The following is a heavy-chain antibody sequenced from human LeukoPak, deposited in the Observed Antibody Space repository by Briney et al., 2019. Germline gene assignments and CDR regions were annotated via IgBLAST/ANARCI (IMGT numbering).Heavy chain of an antibody. CDR1: GFTFSSYA. CDR2: ISYDGSNK. CDR3: ARVRGSGFDY. J-gene: IGHJ4*02. Sequence: GRSLRLSCAASGFTFSSYAMHWVRQAPGKGLEWVAVISYDGSNKYYADSVKGRFTISRDNSKNTLYLQMNRLRAEDTAVYYCARVRGSGFDYWGQGTLVTVSS. V-gene: IGHV3-30-3*01. D-gene: IGHD3-16*01.